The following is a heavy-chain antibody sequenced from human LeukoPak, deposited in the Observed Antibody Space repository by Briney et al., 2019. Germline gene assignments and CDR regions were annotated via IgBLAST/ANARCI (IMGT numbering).Heavy chain of an antibody. CDR3: ARDNSVGDNAWWFDP. CDR1: GYTFTGYY. D-gene: IGHD1-26*01. J-gene: IGHJ5*02. V-gene: IGHV1-46*01. CDR2: ISPSGGST. Sequence: ASVKVSCKASGYTFTGYYMHWVRQAPGQGLEWMGVISPSGGSTTYAQKFQGRVTLTRDMSTSTDYMELSSLRSEDTAIYYRARDNSVGDNAWWFDPWGQGTLVTVSS.